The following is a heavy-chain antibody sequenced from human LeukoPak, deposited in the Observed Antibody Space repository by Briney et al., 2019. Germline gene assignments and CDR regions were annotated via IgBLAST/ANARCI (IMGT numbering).Heavy chain of an antibody. Sequence: PSETLSLTCAVYGGSFSGYYWSWIRQPPGKGLEWIGEINQSGSTNYNPSLKSRVTISVDTSKNQFSLKLSSVTAADTAVYYCARGYPITMVRGVITAGRKGFDPWGQGTLVTVSS. CDR3: ARGYPITMVRGVITAGRKGFDP. J-gene: IGHJ5*02. D-gene: IGHD3-10*01. V-gene: IGHV4-34*01. CDR2: INQSGST. CDR1: GGSFSGYY.